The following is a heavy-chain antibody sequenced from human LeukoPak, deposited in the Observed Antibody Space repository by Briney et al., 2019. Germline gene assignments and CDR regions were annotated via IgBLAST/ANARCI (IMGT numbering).Heavy chain of an antibody. D-gene: IGHD6-13*01. Sequence: ASVKVSCTASRYTFTSYYMHWVRQAPGQGLEWMGIINPSGGSTTYAQKFQGRVTMTRDTSTGTVYMDLSSLRSEDTAVYYCAREVAAAGFDYWGQGTLVTVSS. CDR1: RYTFTSYY. V-gene: IGHV1-46*01. CDR3: AREVAAAGFDY. CDR2: INPSGGST. J-gene: IGHJ4*02.